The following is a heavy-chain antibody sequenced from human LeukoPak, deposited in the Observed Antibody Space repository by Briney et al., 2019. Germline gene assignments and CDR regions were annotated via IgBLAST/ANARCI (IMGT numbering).Heavy chain of an antibody. CDR3: ARVSSSWYQDWYFDL. J-gene: IGHJ2*01. V-gene: IGHV4-4*07. Sequence: SETLSLTCTVSGGSISSYNWSWIRQPAGKGLEWIGRIDTSGNTNYNPSPKSRVTMSVDTFKNQFSLKQSSVTAADTAVYYCARVSSSWYQDWYFDLWGRGTLVTVSS. CDR1: GGSISSYN. D-gene: IGHD6-13*01. CDR2: IDTSGNT.